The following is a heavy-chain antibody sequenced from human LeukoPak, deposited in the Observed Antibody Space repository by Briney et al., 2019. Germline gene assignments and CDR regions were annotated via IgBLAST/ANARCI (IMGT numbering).Heavy chain of an antibody. V-gene: IGHV3-23*01. CDR2: ISGTGGST. J-gene: IGHJ4*02. Sequence: GGSLRLSCAASGFTFNSFAMHWVRQAPGKGLEWVAGISGTGGSTHYADSVKGRFTISRDNSKNTVYLQMRNLRVEHTAVYYCAKVVAGNIDYYFDYWGQGILVAVSS. CDR3: AKVVAGNIDYYFDY. CDR1: GFTFNSFA. D-gene: IGHD2/OR15-2a*01.